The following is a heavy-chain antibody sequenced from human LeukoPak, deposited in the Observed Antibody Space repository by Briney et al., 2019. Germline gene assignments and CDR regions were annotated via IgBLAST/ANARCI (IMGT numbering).Heavy chain of an antibody. Sequence: PSETLSVTCAVSGYSISSGYYWGWIRQPPGKGLEWIGSIYHSGSTYYNPSLKSRVTISVDTSKNQFSLKLSSVTAADTAVYYCARVGYFDGERWFDPWGEGTLVTVSS. V-gene: IGHV4-38-2*01. CDR3: ARVGYFDGERWFDP. CDR2: IYHSGST. D-gene: IGHD3-9*01. J-gene: IGHJ5*02. CDR1: GYSISSGYY.